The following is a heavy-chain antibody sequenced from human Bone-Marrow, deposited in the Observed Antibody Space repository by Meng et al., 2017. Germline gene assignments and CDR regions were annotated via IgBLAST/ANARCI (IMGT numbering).Heavy chain of an antibody. CDR2: IIPIFGTA. D-gene: IGHD1-26*01. CDR3: ARVVGYSGSYELDP. J-gene: IGHJ5*02. CDR1: GGTFSSYA. V-gene: IGHV1-69*06. Sequence: QGRLVEAGAEVKKPGSSVKVACKASGGTFSSYAISWVRQAPGQGLEWMGGIIPIFGTANYAQKFQGRVTITADKSTSTAYMELSSLRSEDTAVYYCARVVGYSGSYELDPWGQGTLVTVSS.